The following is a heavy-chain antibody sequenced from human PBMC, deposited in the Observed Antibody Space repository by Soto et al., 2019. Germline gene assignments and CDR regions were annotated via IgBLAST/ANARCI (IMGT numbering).Heavy chain of an antibody. J-gene: IGHJ5*02. Sequence: ASVEVCCKVSGYTLNELSMHWVRQAPGKGLEWMGGFDPEDGETIYAQKFQGRVTMTEDTSTDTAYMELSSLRSEDTAVYYCATGNWNDPWFDPWGQGTLVTVSS. V-gene: IGHV1-24*01. D-gene: IGHD1-1*01. CDR2: FDPEDGET. CDR1: GYTLNELS. CDR3: ATGNWNDPWFDP.